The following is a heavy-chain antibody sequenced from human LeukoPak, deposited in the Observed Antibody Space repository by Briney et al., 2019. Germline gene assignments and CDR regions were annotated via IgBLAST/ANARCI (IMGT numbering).Heavy chain of an antibody. V-gene: IGHV3-30-3*01. CDR1: GFTFSSYT. CDR2: ISHDGSNK. Sequence: GGSLRLSCAASGFTFSSYTIHWVGQAPGKGLQWVTVISHDGSNKYYADSVKGRFTISRDNSKNAVYLQMNSLRAEDTAMYYCARDHSYGSGPYQYYDMDVWGQGTTVTVSS. D-gene: IGHD3-10*01. CDR3: ARDHSYGSGPYQYYDMDV. J-gene: IGHJ6*02.